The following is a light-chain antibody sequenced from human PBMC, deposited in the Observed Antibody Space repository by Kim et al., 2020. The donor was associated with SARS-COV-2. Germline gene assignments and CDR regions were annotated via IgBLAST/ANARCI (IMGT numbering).Light chain of an antibody. J-gene: IGKJ4*01. CDR1: QSVSSSY. CDR2: GAS. V-gene: IGKV3-20*01. Sequence: SPGERAPLSCKASQSVSSSYLVWYQQKPGQAPRLLIYGASSRATGIPDRFTGSGSGTDFTLTISRLEPEDFALYYCQQYGSSPSTFGGGTKVDIK. CDR3: QQYGSSPST.